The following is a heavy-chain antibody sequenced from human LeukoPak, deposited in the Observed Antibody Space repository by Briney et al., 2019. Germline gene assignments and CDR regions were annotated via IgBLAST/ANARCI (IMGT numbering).Heavy chain of an antibody. J-gene: IGHJ5*02. D-gene: IGHD6-13*01. CDR2: INHSGST. CDR1: GGSFSGYY. CDR3: ARGSSRGYSSSP. Sequence: SETLSLTCAVYGGSFSGYYWSWIRRPPGKGLEWIGEINHSGSTNYNPSLKSRVTISVDTSKNQFSLKLSSVTAADTAVYYCARGSSRGYSSSPWGQGTLVTVSS. V-gene: IGHV4-34*01.